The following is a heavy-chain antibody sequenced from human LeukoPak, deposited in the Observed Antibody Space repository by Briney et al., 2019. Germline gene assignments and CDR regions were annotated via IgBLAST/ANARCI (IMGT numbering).Heavy chain of an antibody. CDR1: GFTFSSYE. J-gene: IGHJ3*02. CDR2: ISSSGSTI. D-gene: IGHD1-26*01. V-gene: IGHV3-48*03. Sequence: PGGSLRLSCAASGFTFSSYEMNWVRQAPGKGLEWVSYISSSGSTIYYADSVKGRFTISRDNAKNSLYLQMNSLRAEDTAVYYCARDFGSYYGSAFDIWGQGTMVTVSS. CDR3: ARDFGSYYGSAFDI.